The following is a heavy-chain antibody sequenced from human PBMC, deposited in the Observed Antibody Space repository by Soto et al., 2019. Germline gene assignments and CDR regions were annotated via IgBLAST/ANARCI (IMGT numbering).Heavy chain of an antibody. CDR1: GGSISTYY. J-gene: IGHJ3*02. Sequence: SETLSLTCTVSGGSISTYYWSWIRQPPGKGLEWIGYIYYTGTTNYNPSLKSRVTISVDRSKNQFSLKVTSVTAADTAVYYCARDRVMTLTNNAFDIWGQGTMVTVSS. D-gene: IGHD4-17*01. CDR2: IYYTGTT. CDR3: ARDRVMTLTNNAFDI. V-gene: IGHV4-59*01.